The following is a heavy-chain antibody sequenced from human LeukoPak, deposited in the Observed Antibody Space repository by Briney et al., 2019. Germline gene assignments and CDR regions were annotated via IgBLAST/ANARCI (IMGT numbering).Heavy chain of an antibody. CDR3: ARDGAYGPFDWYFDL. V-gene: IGHV4-4*07. D-gene: IGHD3-10*01. Sequence: SETLSLTCTVSGGSISSYYWSWIRQPAGKGLEWIGRIYTSGSTNYNPSLKSRVTMSVDTSKNQFSLKLSSVTAADTAVYYCARDGAYGPFDWYFDLWGRGTLVTVSS. CDR2: IYTSGST. J-gene: IGHJ2*01. CDR1: GGSISSYY.